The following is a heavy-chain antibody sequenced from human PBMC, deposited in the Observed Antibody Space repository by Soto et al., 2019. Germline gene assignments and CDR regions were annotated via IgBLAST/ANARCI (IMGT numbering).Heavy chain of an antibody. CDR3: AILEKGGMDV. Sequence: EVQLVESGGGLVQPGRSLRLSCAASGFTFDDYALRWVRQAPGKGLEWVSGISWNSGNIGYADSVKGRFTISRDNAKNSLYLQMNSLRVEDTALYYCAILEKGGMDVWGQGTTVTVSS. CDR2: ISWNSGNI. V-gene: IGHV3-9*01. D-gene: IGHD1-1*01. J-gene: IGHJ6*02. CDR1: GFTFDDYA.